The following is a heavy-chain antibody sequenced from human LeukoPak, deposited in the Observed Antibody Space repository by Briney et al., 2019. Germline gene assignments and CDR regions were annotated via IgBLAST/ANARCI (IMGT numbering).Heavy chain of an antibody. J-gene: IGHJ4*02. CDR3: ARLGRGYSGYKQYYFDN. CDR2: INQDGTEK. V-gene: IGHV3-7*03. D-gene: IGHD5-12*01. CDR1: GFTFTTYW. Sequence: GGSLRLSCAASGFTFTTYWMSWVRQLPGKGLEWVANINQDGTEKYYVDSVKGRFTISRDNSKNTLFLQMNSLRAEDTAVYYCARLGRGYSGYKQYYFDNWGQGTLVTVSS.